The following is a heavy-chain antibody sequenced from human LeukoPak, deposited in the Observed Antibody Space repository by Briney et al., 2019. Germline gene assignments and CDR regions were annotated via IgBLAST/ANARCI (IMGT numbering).Heavy chain of an antibody. CDR2: INPSGDST. D-gene: IGHD3-22*01. J-gene: IGHJ4*02. CDR1: GYTFTSYY. Sequence: ASVKVSCKASGYTFTSYYMHWVRQAPGQGLEWMGIINPSGDSTSYAQKFQGRVTMTRDTSTSTVYMGLSSLRSEDTAVYYCARGAPLLDYYDSSGYPAPFDYWGQGTLVTVSS. V-gene: IGHV1-46*01. CDR3: ARGAPLLDYYDSSGYPAPFDY.